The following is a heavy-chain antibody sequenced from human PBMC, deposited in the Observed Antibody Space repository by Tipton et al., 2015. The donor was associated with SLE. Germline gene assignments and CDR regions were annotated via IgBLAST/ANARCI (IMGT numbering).Heavy chain of an antibody. Sequence: GLVKPSQTLSLTCAISGDSVSSNSAAWNWIRQSPSRGLEWLGRTYYRSKWYNDYAVSVKSRITINPDTSKNQFSLKLSSVTAADTAVYYCAKVIRSPNWFDPWGQGTLVTVSS. V-gene: IGHV6-1*01. J-gene: IGHJ5*02. CDR1: GDSVSSNSAA. CDR3: AKVIRSPNWFDP. CDR2: TYYRSKWYN. D-gene: IGHD2-21*01.